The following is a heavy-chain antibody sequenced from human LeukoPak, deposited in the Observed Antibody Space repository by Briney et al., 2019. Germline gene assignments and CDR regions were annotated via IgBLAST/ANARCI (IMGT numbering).Heavy chain of an antibody. CDR2: ISGSGDST. V-gene: IGHV3-23*01. CDR3: ARGVVVVPAELDY. CDR1: GFTFSSYA. Sequence: PGGSLRLSCAASGFTFSSYAMSWVRQAPGKGLEWVSAISGSGDSTYYADSVKGRFTISRDNSKNTLYLQMNSLRAEDTAVYYCARGVVVVPAELDYWGQGTLVTVSS. D-gene: IGHD2-2*01. J-gene: IGHJ4*02.